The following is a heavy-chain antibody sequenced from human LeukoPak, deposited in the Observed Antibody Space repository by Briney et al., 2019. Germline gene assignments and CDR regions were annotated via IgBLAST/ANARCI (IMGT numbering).Heavy chain of an antibody. J-gene: IGHJ1*01. CDR3: ARSEGRGVRHQYFQH. CDR1: EYTFTGYY. CDR2: INPNSGCT. Sequence: ASVKVSCKASEYTFTGYYMHWVRQAPAQGLEGMGWINPNSGCTNYDQNFQGRVTMTRATSISTAYMELSRLRSDDTAVYYCARSEGRGVRHQYFQHWGQGTLVTVSS. V-gene: IGHV1-2*02. D-gene: IGHD3-10*01.